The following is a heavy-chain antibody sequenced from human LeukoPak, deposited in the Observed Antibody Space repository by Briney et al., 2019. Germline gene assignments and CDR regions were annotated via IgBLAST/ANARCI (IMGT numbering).Heavy chain of an antibody. CDR3: ARGGVIVAGTPYYYYGLDV. D-gene: IGHD5-12*01. CDR1: GGSFSGYY. CDR2: INHSGSS. Sequence: PSETLSLTCAVYGGSFSGYYWSWIRQPPGKGLEWIGEINHSGSSNYIPSLKSRVTISVDTSKNQFSLKLSSVTAADTAVYYCARGGVIVAGTPYYYYGLDVWGQGTTVTVSS. V-gene: IGHV4-34*01. J-gene: IGHJ6*02.